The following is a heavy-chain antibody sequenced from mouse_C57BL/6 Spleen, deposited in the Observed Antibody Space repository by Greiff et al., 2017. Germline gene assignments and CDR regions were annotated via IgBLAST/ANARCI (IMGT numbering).Heavy chain of an antibody. Sequence: EVKLMESGGGLVKPGGSLKLSCAASGFTFSDYGMHWVRQAPEKGLEWVAYISRGSSTIYYADTVKGRFTISRDNAKNTLFLQMPSLRSEDTSMYYCARGGYDYEVPLSFDVWGTGTTVTVSS. D-gene: IGHD2-4*01. V-gene: IGHV5-17*01. J-gene: IGHJ1*03. CDR1: GFTFSDYG. CDR2: ISRGSSTI. CDR3: ARGGYDYEVPLSFDV.